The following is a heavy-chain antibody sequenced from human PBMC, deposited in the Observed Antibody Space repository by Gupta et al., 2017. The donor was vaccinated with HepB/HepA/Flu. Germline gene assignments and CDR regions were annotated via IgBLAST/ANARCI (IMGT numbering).Heavy chain of an antibody. CDR1: GFTFSSSE. D-gene: IGHD5-24*01. J-gene: IGHJ4*02. CDR2: IGASGITR. V-gene: IGHV3-48*03. CDR3: AIEGSTYNSPDY. Sequence: EVQLVESGGGLVQPGGSLRLSCAASGFTFSSSEMNWVRQPPGKGLEWVSYIGASGITRFYADSVKGRFSISRDNAKNSLYLQMNSLRAEDTAVYFCAIEGSTYNSPDYWGQGALVTVSS.